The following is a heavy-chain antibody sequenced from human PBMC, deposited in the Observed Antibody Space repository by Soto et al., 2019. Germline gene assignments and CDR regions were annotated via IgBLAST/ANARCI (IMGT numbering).Heavy chain of an antibody. J-gene: IGHJ6*02. D-gene: IGHD1-26*01. CDR2: LYGNGGGI. Sequence: GGSLRLSCAASGFTFSNYAMIWIRQVPGKGLEWVSGLYGNGGGIHYADSVKGRFTISRDNSAYSVYLQMNNLRVEDTAVYYCAKDLVGATYYYYGMDVWGQGTTVTVSS. CDR3: AKDLVGATYYYYGMDV. CDR1: GFTFSNYA. V-gene: IGHV3-23*01.